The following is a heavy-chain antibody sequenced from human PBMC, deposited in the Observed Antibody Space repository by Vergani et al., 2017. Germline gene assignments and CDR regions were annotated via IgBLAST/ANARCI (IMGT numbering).Heavy chain of an antibody. CDR2: IRYDGTKR. CDR3: TKAGQYDSDNLHDS. Sequence: QVQLVESGGGVVQPGGSLRLSCIASGFTFRIYGMHWVRQAPGKGLEGVAFIRYDGTKRFYGDSVKGRFTISRDNSQTTVFLQMNSLRADDSAVYYCTKAGQYDSDNLHDSWGQGALVTVAS. CDR1: GFTFRIYG. J-gene: IGHJ1*01. V-gene: IGHV3-30*02. D-gene: IGHD3-22*01.